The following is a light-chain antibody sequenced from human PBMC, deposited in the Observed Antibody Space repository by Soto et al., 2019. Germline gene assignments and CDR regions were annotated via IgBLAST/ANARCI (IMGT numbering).Light chain of an antibody. Sequence: QSALTQPASVSGSPGQSSAISCTGTSSDVVTYKYVSWYQQHPGKAPKLMIYEVSIRPSGVSDRFSGSKSGNTASLTISGLRPEDEAYYYCCSYAGSTTRVVFGGGTKLTVL. J-gene: IGLJ2*01. CDR1: SSDVVTYKY. CDR3: CSYAGSTTRVV. V-gene: IGLV2-14*01. CDR2: EVS.